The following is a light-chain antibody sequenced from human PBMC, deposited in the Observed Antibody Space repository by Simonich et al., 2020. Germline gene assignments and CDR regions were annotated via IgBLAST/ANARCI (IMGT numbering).Light chain of an antibody. CDR2: DVS. CDR1: SSDVGGYNY. CDR3: SSYTSSSTLV. J-gene: IGLJ2*01. Sequence: QSALTQPASVSGSPGQSITISCTGTSSDVGGYNYVSWYQQHPGNAPKLMIYDVSKRPSGVSKRFSGAKSGNTASLTISGLQAEDEADYYCSSYTSSSTLVFGGGTKLTVL. V-gene: IGLV2-14*01.